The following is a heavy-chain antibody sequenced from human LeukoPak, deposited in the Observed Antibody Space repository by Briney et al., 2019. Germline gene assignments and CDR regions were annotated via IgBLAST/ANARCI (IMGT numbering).Heavy chain of an antibody. J-gene: IGHJ5*02. V-gene: IGHV4-39*01. CDR2: IYYSGST. D-gene: IGHD4-17*01. Sequence: WVRQPPGKGLEWIGSIYYSGSTYYNPSLKSRVTISVDTSKNQFSLKLSSVTAADTAVYYCARLYSEVMTTVTTLSWFDPWGQGTLVTVSS. CDR3: ARLYSEVMTTVTTLSWFDP.